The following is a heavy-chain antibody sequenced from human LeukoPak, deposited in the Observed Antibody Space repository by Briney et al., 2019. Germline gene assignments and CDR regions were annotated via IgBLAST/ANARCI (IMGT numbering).Heavy chain of an antibody. D-gene: IGHD7-27*01. CDR2: INANTGVT. CDR3: ARDHNWGPDY. Sequence: ASVKVSCKTSGFTFTGHYMHWLRQAPGQGLEWMGWINANTGVTHYAVKFQGRVTITRDTSISAVYMDLSSLQSDDTAVYYCARDHNWGPDYWGQGTLVLVSS. CDR1: GFTFTGHY. J-gene: IGHJ4*02. V-gene: IGHV1-2*02.